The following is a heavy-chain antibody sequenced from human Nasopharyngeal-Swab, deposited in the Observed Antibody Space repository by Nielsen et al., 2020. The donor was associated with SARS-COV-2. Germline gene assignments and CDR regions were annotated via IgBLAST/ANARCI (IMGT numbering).Heavy chain of an antibody. J-gene: IGHJ2*01. CDR2: LQQDGSEK. Sequence: ETLSLTCAASGFTFSNYYMVWVRQAPGKGLEWVANLQQDGSEKFYVDSVKGRFTISRDNAKSSLYLQMNSLRVEDTALYYCARENNWEALRYFDLWGRGTLVTVSS. D-gene: IGHD1-20*01. CDR1: GFTFSNYY. V-gene: IGHV3-7*03. CDR3: ARENNWEALRYFDL.